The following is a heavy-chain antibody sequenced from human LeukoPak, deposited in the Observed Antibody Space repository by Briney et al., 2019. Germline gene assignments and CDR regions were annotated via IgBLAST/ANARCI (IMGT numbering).Heavy chain of an antibody. V-gene: IGHV3-30*18. CDR2: ISYDGSNK. Sequence: GRSLRLSCAASGFTFSSYGMHWVRQAPGKGLEWVAVISYDGSNKYYADSVKGRFTISGDNSKNTLYLQMNSLRAEDTAVYYCAKDSSGWYFDYWGQGTLVTVSS. CDR1: GFTFSSYG. CDR3: AKDSSGWYFDY. J-gene: IGHJ4*02. D-gene: IGHD6-19*01.